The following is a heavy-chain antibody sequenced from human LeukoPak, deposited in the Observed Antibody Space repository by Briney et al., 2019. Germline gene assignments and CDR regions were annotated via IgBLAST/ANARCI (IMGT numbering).Heavy chain of an antibody. CDR1: GFTFSSYE. Sequence: GGSLRLSCAASGFTFSSYEMNWVRQAPGKGLEWVSAISGSGGSTYYADSVKGRFTISRDNAKNSLYLQMNSLRAEDTAVYYCARDRLLRYFDWPSGDYWGQGTLVTVSS. V-gene: IGHV3-48*03. CDR3: ARDRLLRYFDWPSGDY. J-gene: IGHJ4*02. CDR2: ISGSGGST. D-gene: IGHD3-9*01.